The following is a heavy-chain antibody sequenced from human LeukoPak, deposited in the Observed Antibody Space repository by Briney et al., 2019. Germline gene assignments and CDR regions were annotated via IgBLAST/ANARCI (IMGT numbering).Heavy chain of an antibody. V-gene: IGHV4-39*01. J-gene: IGHJ4*02. Sequence: PSETLSLTCTVSGGSISSSSYYWGWIRQPPGKGLEWIGSIYYSGSTYYNPSLKSRVTISVDTSKNQFSLKLSSVTAADTAVYYCARSMWPNLTIFGVTDPDYWGQGTLVTVSS. CDR2: IYYSGST. CDR3: ARSMWPNLTIFGVTDPDY. CDR1: GGSISSSSYY. D-gene: IGHD3-3*01.